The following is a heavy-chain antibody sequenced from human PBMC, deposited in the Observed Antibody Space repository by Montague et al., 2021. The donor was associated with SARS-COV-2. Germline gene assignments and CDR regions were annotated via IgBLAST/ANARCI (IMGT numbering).Heavy chain of an antibody. V-gene: IGHV3-7*03. J-gene: IGHJ6*02. Sequence: SLRLSCAASGFTFSSHWMSWVRQAPGKGLEWVANIKQDGSEKYYVDSVKGRFTISRDNAKNLLYLQMNSLRAEDTAVYYCARDSFWSGYYTDYYGMDVWGQGTTVTVSS. D-gene: IGHD3-3*01. CDR3: ARDSFWSGYYTDYYGMDV. CDR2: IKQDGSEK. CDR1: GFTFSSHW.